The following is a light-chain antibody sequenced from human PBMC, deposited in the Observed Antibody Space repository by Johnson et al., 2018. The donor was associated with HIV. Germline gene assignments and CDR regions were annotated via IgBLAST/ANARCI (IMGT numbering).Light chain of an antibody. Sequence: QSVLTQPPSVSAAPGQKVTISCSASSSNIVNIYISWFQHLPGTAPKVLIYDNNKRPSGIPDRFSGSKSGTSATLGITGLQTGDEADYYCGNWDSSLSGGVFGTGTKVTVL. V-gene: IGLV1-51*01. CDR3: GNWDSSLSGGV. CDR1: SSNIVNIY. CDR2: DNN. J-gene: IGLJ1*01.